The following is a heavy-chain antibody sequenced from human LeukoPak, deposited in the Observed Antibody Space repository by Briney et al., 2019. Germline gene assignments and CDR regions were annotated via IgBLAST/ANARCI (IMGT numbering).Heavy chain of an antibody. CDR3: ARGAYVTGTFFIDY. CDR1: GGSFSGYY. V-gene: IGHV4-34*01. CDR2: INHSGST. D-gene: IGHD1-1*01. Sequence: PSETLSLTCAVYGGSFSGYYWSWIRQPPGKGLEWIGEINHSGSTNYNPSLKSRVTISVDTSKNQFSLKLSSVTAADTAVYCCARGAYVTGTFFIDYWGQGTLVTVSS. J-gene: IGHJ4*02.